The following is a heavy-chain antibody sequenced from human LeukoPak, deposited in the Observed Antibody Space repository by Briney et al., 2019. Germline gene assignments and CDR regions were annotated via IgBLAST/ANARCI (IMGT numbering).Heavy chain of an antibody. J-gene: IGHJ3*02. Sequence: GASVKISCKVSGYTFTDYYMHWVQQAPGKGLEWMGLVDPEDGETIYAEKFQGRVTITADTSTDTAYMELSSLRSEDTAVYYCATGPLAGDFDIWGQGTMVTVSS. V-gene: IGHV1-69-2*01. CDR3: ATGPLAGDFDI. CDR2: VDPEDGET. CDR1: GYTFTDYY.